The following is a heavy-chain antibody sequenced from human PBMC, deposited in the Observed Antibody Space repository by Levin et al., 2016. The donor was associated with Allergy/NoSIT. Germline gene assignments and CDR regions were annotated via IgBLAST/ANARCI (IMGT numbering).Heavy chain of an antibody. J-gene: IGHJ3*02. CDR1: GFTFSSYS. V-gene: IGHV3-23*01. Sequence: GGSLRLSCAASGFTFSSYSMNWVRQAPGKGLEWVSAISGSGGSTYYADSVKGRFTISRDNSKNTLYLQMNSLRAEDTAVYYCAKESRPVITMVRGVMGAFDIWGQGTMVTVSS. D-gene: IGHD3-10*01. CDR3: AKESRPVITMVRGVMGAFDI. CDR2: ISGSGGST.